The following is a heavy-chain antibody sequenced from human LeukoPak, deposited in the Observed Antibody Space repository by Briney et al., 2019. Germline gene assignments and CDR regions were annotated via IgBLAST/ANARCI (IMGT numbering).Heavy chain of an antibody. J-gene: IGHJ3*02. D-gene: IGHD2-2*03. CDR1: GFTFDDYA. V-gene: IGHV3-9*01. CDR3: AKESTWIAFDI. CDR2: ISWNSGSI. Sequence: GGSLGLSCAASGFTFDDYAMHWVRQAPGKGLEWVSGISWNSGSIGYADSVKGRFTISRDNAKNSLYLQMNSLRAEDTALYYCAKESTWIAFDIWGQGTMVTVSS.